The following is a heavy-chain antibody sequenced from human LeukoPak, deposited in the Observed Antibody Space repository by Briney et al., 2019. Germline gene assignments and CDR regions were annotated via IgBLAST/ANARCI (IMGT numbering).Heavy chain of an antibody. J-gene: IGHJ4*02. CDR3: ARSGSYREYYFDY. CDR2: ISYDGSNK. V-gene: IGHV3-30*03. Sequence: GRSLRLSCAASGFTFSSYGMHWVRQAPGKGLEWVAVISYDGSNKYYADSVKGRYTISRDNSKNTLYLQMNSLRAEDTAVYYCARSGSYREYYFDYWGQGTLVTVSS. D-gene: IGHD1-26*01. CDR1: GFTFSSYG.